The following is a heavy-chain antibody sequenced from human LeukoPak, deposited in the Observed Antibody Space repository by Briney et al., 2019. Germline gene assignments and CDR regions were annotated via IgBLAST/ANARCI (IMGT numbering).Heavy chain of an antibody. V-gene: IGHV4-59*01. CDR1: GGSISSYY. J-gene: IGHJ4*02. CDR2: IYYSGST. Sequence: SETLSLTCTVSGGSISSYYWSWIRQPPGKGLEWIGYIYYSGSTNYIPSLKSRVTISVDTSKNQFSLKLSSVTAADTAVYYCARGSMITFGGVIGIFDYWGQGTLVTVSS. D-gene: IGHD3-16*02. CDR3: ARGSMITFGGVIGIFDY.